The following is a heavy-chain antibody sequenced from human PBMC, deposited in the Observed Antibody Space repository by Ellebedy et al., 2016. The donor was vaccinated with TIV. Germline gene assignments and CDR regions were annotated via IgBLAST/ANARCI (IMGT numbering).Heavy chain of an antibody. V-gene: IGHV3-21*04. D-gene: IGHD6-13*01. CDR2: ISSTSTYI. J-gene: IGHJ6*02. CDR1: GFTLSSYS. CDR3: TRGKARTGYQYGMDL. Sequence: GESLKISCAASGFTLSSYSMNWVRQAPGKGLEWVSSISSTSTYIYYADSVKGRFTISRDNAKNSLYLQMNSLRAEDTAVYFCTRGKARTGYQYGMDLWGQGTTVAVSS.